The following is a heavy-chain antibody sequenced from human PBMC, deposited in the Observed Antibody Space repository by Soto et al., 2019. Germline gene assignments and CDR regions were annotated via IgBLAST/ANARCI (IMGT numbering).Heavy chain of an antibody. CDR1: GYTFTNYD. CDR3: ARNLYGSGSYYYDGMDV. CDR2: MSPDSGNT. V-gene: IGHV1-8*01. J-gene: IGHJ6*02. D-gene: IGHD3-10*01. Sequence: ASVKVSCKASGYTFTNYDINWVRQAPGQGLEWMGWMSPDSGNTGYAQKFQGRISLTRDTSKSTAYMEMSSLRSEDTAVYYCARNLYGSGSYYYDGMDVWGQGTTVTV.